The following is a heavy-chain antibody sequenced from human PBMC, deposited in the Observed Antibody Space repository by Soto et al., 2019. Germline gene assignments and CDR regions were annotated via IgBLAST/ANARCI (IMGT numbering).Heavy chain of an antibody. D-gene: IGHD3-10*01. J-gene: IGHJ4*02. CDR1: GFTFDTYA. V-gene: IGHV3-23*01. Sequence: EVQLLESGGGLVQPGGSLRLSCAVSGFTFDTYAMSWVRQAPGKGLEWVSGTSSSGRTAYYADSVRGRFTISRDNSKNTLFLQLNSLRAEDTAVYYCAKGLTSGTYFKREVFDYWGQGTLVTVSS. CDR2: TSSSGRTA. CDR3: AKGLTSGTYFKREVFDY.